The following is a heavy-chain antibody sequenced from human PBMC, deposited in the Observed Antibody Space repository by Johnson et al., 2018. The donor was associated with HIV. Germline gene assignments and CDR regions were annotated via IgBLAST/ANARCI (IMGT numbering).Heavy chain of an antibody. CDR3: AADRRYYDRSGYYHDAFDI. CDR1: GFTFSSYG. CDR2: ISYGGGNT. D-gene: IGHD3-22*01. J-gene: IGHJ3*02. V-gene: IGHV3-30*03. Sequence: QVQLVESGGGLVKPGGSLRLSCAASGFTFSSYGMHWVRQAPGKGLEWVAFISYGGGNTYYADSVKGRFTIYRDNSQHPLYLQMNSLGADDTAVYYCAADRRYYDRSGYYHDAFDIWGQGTMVTVSS.